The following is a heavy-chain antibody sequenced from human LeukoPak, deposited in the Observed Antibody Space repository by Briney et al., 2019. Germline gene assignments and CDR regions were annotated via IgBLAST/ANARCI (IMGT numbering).Heavy chain of an antibody. J-gene: IGHJ4*02. D-gene: IGHD2-8*01. CDR2: ISYHARDQ. Sequence: GGSLRLSCAASGFTFSSYAMSWVRQAPGKGLEWVTVISYHARDQFYADSVKGRFTVSRDNSRNILYLQMNSLRVEDSAVYYCAAQPCINGICYLDYWGQGALVTVSS. CDR1: GFTFSSYA. V-gene: IGHV3-30*04. CDR3: AAQPCINGICYLDY.